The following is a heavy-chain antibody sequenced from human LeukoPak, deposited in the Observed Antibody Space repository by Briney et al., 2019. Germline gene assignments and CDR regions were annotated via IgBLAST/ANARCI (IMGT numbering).Heavy chain of an antibody. J-gene: IGHJ3*02. CDR1: GGSISSYY. CDR2: IYYSGST. CDR3: ARELRDAFDI. Sequence: SETLSLTCTVSGGSISSYYWSRIRQPPGKGLEWIGYIYYSGSTNYNPSLKSRVTISVDTSKNQFSLKLSSVTAADTAVYYCARELRDAFDIWGQGTMVTVSS. V-gene: IGHV4-59*01.